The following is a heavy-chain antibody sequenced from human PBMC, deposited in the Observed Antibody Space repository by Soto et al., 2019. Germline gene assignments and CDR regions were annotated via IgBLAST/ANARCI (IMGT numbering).Heavy chain of an antibody. CDR3: ASLNSRNTPSIDY. CDR1: GGSFSGYY. CDR2: INHSGST. V-gene: IGHV4-34*01. D-gene: IGHD2-2*02. Sequence: SETLSLTCAVYGGSFSGYYWSWIRQPPGKGLEWIGEINHSGSTNYNPSLKSRVTISVDTSKNQFSLKLSSVTAADTAVYYCASLNSRNTPSIDYWGQGTLVTVSS. J-gene: IGHJ4*02.